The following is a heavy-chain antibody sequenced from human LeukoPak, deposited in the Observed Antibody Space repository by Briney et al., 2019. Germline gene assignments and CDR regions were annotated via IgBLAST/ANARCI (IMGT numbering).Heavy chain of an antibody. Sequence: SETLSLTCTVSGGSISSSSYYWGWIRQPPGKGLEWIGSIHYSGSTNYNPSLKSRVTISVDTSKNQFSLKLSSVPAADTAVYYCARGYCSGGSCYSYYYYNYMDVWGKGTTVTVSS. CDR1: GGSISSSSYY. CDR3: ARGYCSGGSCYSYYYYNYMDV. CDR2: IHYSGST. D-gene: IGHD2-15*01. V-gene: IGHV4-39*07. J-gene: IGHJ6*03.